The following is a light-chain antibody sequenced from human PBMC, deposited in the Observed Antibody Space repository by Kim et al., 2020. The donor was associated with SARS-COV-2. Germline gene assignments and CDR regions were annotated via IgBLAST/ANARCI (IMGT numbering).Light chain of an antibody. CDR1: QDISSY. Sequence: GDRVTMTCRASQDISSYLAWYQQKPGKAPKLLIYAASTLQSGVPSRFSGSGSGTDFTLTISCLQSEDFATYYCQQYYSYPYTFGQGTKLEI. CDR3: QQYYSYPYT. V-gene: IGKV1-8*01. J-gene: IGKJ2*01. CDR2: AAS.